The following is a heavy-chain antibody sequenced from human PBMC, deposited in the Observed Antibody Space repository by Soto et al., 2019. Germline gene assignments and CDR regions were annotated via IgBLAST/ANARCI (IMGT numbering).Heavy chain of an antibody. Sequence: GGSLRLSCAASGFTFISYSMNWVRQAPGKGLEWVSSISSSSSYIYYADSVKGRFTISRDNAKNSLYLQMNSLRAEDTAVYYCARSASLGELSLWYWGQGTLVTVSS. J-gene: IGHJ4*02. CDR1: GFTFISYS. V-gene: IGHV3-21*01. D-gene: IGHD3-16*02. CDR2: ISSSSSYI. CDR3: ARSASLGELSLWY.